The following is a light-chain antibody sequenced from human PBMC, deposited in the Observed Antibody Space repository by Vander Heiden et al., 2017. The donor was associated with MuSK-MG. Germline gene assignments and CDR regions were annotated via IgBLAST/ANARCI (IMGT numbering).Light chain of an antibody. Sequence: EIVMTQSPATLSVSAGERATLSCRASQSVSSNFAWYQQKPGQAPRLLIYGAYTRARGIRARFSGSGDGTEFTLTIISSQSEDFEVYYCQQYNNWHPQYTFGQGTKLEIK. CDR1: QSVSSN. CDR2: GAY. V-gene: IGKV3-15*01. CDR3: QQYNNWHPQYT. J-gene: IGKJ2*01.